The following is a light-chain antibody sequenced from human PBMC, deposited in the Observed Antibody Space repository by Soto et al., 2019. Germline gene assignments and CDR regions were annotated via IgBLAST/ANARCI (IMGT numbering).Light chain of an antibody. V-gene: IGLV2-14*01. J-gene: IGLJ1*01. CDR3: CSYASSSDYV. CDR2: EVN. CDR1: SSDIGAYDY. Sequence: QSVLTQPSSLSGPPGQSITISCTGTSSDIGAYDYVSWFQQHPGKAPKLMISEVNNRPSGVSSRFYGSKSGNTASLTISGLQAEDEADYYCCSYASSSDYVFGNGTKLTVL.